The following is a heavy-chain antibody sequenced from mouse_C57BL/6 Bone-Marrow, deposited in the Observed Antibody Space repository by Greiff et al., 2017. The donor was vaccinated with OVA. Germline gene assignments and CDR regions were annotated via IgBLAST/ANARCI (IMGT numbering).Heavy chain of an antibody. CDR1: GFSLSTSGMG. D-gene: IGHD1-3*01. CDR3: ARSRASCYKGFAY. Sequence: QVTLKVSGPGILQSSQTLSLTCSFSGFSLSTSGMGVSWIRQPSGKGLEWLAHIYWDDDKRYNPSLKSRLSISKDTSRNQVCLTSTRVDTADTATYDCARSRASCYKGFAYWGKGTLVTVSA. J-gene: IGHJ3*01. CDR2: IYWDDDK. V-gene: IGHV8-12*01.